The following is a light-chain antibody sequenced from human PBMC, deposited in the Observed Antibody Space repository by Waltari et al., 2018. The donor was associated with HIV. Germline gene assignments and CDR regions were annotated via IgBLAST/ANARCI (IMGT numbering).Light chain of an antibody. CDR1: QSINNF. CDR3: LQTYSTTWT. J-gene: IGKJ1*01. CDR2: VTS. V-gene: IGKV1-39*01. Sequence: DIQMTQSPSSLSAFVGDRVTITCRASQSINNFLTLYQQKPGKAPQVLIYVTSNLQSGVPSRFSGSRSGTDFTLTISSLQPEDSATYYCLQTYSTTWTFGQGTKVEIK.